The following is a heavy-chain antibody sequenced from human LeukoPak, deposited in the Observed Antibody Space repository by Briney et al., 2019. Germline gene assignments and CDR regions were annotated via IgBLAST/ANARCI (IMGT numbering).Heavy chain of an antibody. CDR2: INGDNGNT. J-gene: IGHJ4*02. CDR1: GYTFSSYA. Sequence: ASVKVSCKTSGYTFSSYAMHWVRQAPGQRLEWMGCINGDNGNTQYSQRFQGRVTFTRDTSASTAYMELSSLTSEDMAVFYCARGGPNSGGWTLDHWGQGTLVSVSS. CDR3: ARGGPNSGGWTLDH. V-gene: IGHV1-3*03. D-gene: IGHD6-19*01.